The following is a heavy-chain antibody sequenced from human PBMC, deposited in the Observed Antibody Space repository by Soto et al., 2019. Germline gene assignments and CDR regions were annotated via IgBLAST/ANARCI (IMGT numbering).Heavy chain of an antibody. J-gene: IGHJ6*03. D-gene: IGHD3-16*01. V-gene: IGHV4-34*01. CDR2: INHSGST. Sequence: PSETLSLTCAVYGGSFSGYYWSWIRQPPGKGLEWIGEINHSGSTNYNPSLKSRVTISVDTSKNQFSLKLSSVTAADTAVYYCARTRGRYGYYYYYYMDVWGKGTTVTVSS. CDR1: GGSFSGYY. CDR3: ARTRGRYGYYYYYYMDV.